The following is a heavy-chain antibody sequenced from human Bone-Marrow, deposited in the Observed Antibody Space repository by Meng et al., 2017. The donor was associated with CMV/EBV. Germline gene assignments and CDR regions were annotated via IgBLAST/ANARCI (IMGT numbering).Heavy chain of an antibody. CDR2: MNPNNGAT. CDR3: VRVYISSWFDD. V-gene: IGHV1-2*02. Sequence: ASVKVSCKASGYTFTGHYIHWVRQAPGQGLDWMGWMNPNNGATHYVQKYQGRVTMTRDTSISTAYMELSSLTYDDTAVYYCVRVYISSWFDDWGQGYLVNVAS. CDR1: GYTFTGHY. D-gene: IGHD6-13*01. J-gene: IGHJ4*02.